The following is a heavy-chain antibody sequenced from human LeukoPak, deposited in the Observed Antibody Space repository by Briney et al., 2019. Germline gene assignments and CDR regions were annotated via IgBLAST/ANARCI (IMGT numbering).Heavy chain of an antibody. Sequence: ASVKVSCKASGYTFTSYGISWVRQAPGQGLEWMGRIIPILGIANYAQKFQGRVTITADKSTSTAYMELSSLRSEDTAVYYCASSSTSTSYYFDYWGQGTLVTVSS. CDR2: IIPILGIA. V-gene: IGHV1-69*04. J-gene: IGHJ4*02. D-gene: IGHD2-2*01. CDR1: GYTFTSYG. CDR3: ASSSTSTSYYFDY.